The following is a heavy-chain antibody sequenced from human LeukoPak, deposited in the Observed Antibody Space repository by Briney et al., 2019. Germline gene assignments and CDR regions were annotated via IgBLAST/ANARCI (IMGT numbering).Heavy chain of an antibody. V-gene: IGHV4-34*01. CDR3: ARGRLGGYSYGYAFDY. D-gene: IGHD5-18*01. J-gene: IGHJ4*02. CDR1: GGSFSGYY. CDR2: INLSGST. Sequence: SETLSLTCAVYGGSFSGYYWSWIRQPPGKGLEWIGEINLSGSTNYNPSLKSRVTISVDTSKNRFSRKLSSVTAAYTAVYYCARGRLGGYSYGYAFDYCGQGTLVTVSS.